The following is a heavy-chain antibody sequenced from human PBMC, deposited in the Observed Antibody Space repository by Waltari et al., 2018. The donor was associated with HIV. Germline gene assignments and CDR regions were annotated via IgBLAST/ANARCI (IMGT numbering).Heavy chain of an antibody. CDR2: IKQDGSEK. Sequence: EVQLVESGGGLVQPGGSLRLSCAASGFTFSSYWMSWVRQAPGKGLEWVANIKQDGSEKYYVDSVKGRFTISRDNAKNPLYLQMNSLRAEDTAVYYCARDYNWNRWGYFDLWGRGTLVTVSS. V-gene: IGHV3-7*01. J-gene: IGHJ2*01. CDR3: ARDYNWNRWGYFDL. D-gene: IGHD1-20*01. CDR1: GFTFSSYW.